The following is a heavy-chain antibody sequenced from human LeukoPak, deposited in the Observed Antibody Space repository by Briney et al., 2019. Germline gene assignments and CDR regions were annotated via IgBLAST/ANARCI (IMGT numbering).Heavy chain of an antibody. Sequence: GGSLRLSCAASGFTFSSYGMHWVRQAPGKGLEWVAVIWYDGSNKYYADSVKGRFTISRDNSKNTLYLQMNSLRAEDTAVYYCASEYHDSSGYYSQSNDYWGQGTLVTVSS. CDR1: GFTFSSYG. D-gene: IGHD3-22*01. V-gene: IGHV3-33*01. CDR3: ASEYHDSSGYYSQSNDY. CDR2: IWYDGSNK. J-gene: IGHJ4*02.